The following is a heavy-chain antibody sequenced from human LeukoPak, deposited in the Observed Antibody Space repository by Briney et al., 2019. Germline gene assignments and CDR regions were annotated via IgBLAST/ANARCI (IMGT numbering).Heavy chain of an antibody. CDR1: GGSVSSGSYY. D-gene: IGHD6-13*01. V-gene: IGHV4-61*01. J-gene: IGHJ4*02. CDR3: ARPRRYSSSWYGPFDY. Sequence: SETLSLTCTVSGGSVSSGSYYWSWIRQPPGKGLEWIGYIYYSGSTNYNPSLKSRVTISVDTSKNQFSLKLSSVTAADTAVYYCARPRRYSSSWYGPFDYWGQGTLVTVSS. CDR2: IYYSGST.